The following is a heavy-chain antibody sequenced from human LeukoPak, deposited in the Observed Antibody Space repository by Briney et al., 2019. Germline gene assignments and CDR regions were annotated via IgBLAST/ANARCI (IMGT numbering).Heavy chain of an antibody. CDR1: GFTFSTYS. J-gene: IGHJ3*02. D-gene: IGHD1-14*01. CDR2: ISSSSGFV. Sequence: GGSLRLSCEASGFTFSTYSMNWDRQAPGKGLEWVSSISSSSGFVTYADSVKGRFTISRDNAKNSLYLQMNSLRAEDTALYYCARKRFTNNRRTGRSFDIWGQGTLVTVSS. CDR3: ARKRFTNNRRTGRSFDI. V-gene: IGHV3-21*01.